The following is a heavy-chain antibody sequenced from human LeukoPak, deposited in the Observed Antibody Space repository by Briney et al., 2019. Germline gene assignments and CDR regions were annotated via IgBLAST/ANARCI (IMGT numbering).Heavy chain of an antibody. J-gene: IGHJ4*02. Sequence: GGSLRLSCAASGFMFSNYWMSWVRQAPGKGPEWVGDIKKVGSDKYYVGSVKGRFTISRDNAKNSLYLQMNSLRAEDTAVYYCARDSLIQHGSGSYWGFDYWGQGILVTVSS. CDR3: ARDSLIQHGSGSYWGFDY. CDR1: GFMFSNYW. V-gene: IGHV3-7*03. CDR2: IKKVGSDK. D-gene: IGHD3-10*01.